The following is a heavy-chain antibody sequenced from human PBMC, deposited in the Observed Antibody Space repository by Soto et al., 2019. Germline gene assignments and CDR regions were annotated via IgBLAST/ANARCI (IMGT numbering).Heavy chain of an antibody. D-gene: IGHD3-3*01. CDR1: GGSISSYY. Sequence: SETLSLTCTVSGGSISSYYWSWIRQPPGKGLEWIGYIYYSGSTNYNPSLKSRVTISVDTSKNQFSLKLSSVTAADTAVYYCARSYRWEYYDFWSGTTDYFDYWGQGPLVTVS. CDR3: ARSYRWEYYDFWSGTTDYFDY. J-gene: IGHJ4*02. V-gene: IGHV4-59*08. CDR2: IYYSGST.